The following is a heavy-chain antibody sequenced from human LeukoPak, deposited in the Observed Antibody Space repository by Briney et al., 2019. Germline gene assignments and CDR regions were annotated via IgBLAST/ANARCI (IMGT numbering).Heavy chain of an antibody. CDR1: GFTFSSYS. CDR3: ARPDSTTGY. J-gene: IGHJ1*01. CDR2: ISSSSNFI. V-gene: IGHV3-21*01. D-gene: IGHD2-2*01. Sequence: GGSLRSSCAASGFTFSSYSMNWVRQAPGKGLEWVSSISSSSNFIYYADSVKGRFTISRDNAKNSLYLQMNSLRAEDTAVYYCARPDSTTGYWGQRTLATVSS.